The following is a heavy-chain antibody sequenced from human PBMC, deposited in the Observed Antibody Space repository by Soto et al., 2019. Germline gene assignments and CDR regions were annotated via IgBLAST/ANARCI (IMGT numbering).Heavy chain of an antibody. CDR3: ASTYSTSWYWFDP. V-gene: IGHV2-26*01. D-gene: IGHD6-13*01. Sequence: QVTVKESGPVLVKPTETLTLTCTVSGFSLSNAGLGVSWIRHPPGKALEWLAHIFSNVEKSYRTALKSRLTISKDTSKRQVVLTMTNMDPVDTATYYCASTYSTSWYWFDPWGQGTLVTVSS. J-gene: IGHJ5*02. CDR1: GFSLSNAGLG. CDR2: IFSNVEK.